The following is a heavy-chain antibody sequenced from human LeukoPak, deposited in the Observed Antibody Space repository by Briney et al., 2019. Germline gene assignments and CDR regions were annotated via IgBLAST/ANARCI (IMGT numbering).Heavy chain of an antibody. CDR3: ASLTTVTKRNPEDY. J-gene: IGHJ4*02. CDR1: GGSISSGGYS. Sequence: PSETLSLTCAVSGGSISSGGYSWSWIRQPPGKGLEWIGYIYHSGSTNYNPSLKSRVTISVDTSKNQFSLKLSSVTAADTAVYYCASLTTVTKRNPEDYWGQGTLVTVSS. D-gene: IGHD4-17*01. CDR2: IYHSGST. V-gene: IGHV4-30-2*01.